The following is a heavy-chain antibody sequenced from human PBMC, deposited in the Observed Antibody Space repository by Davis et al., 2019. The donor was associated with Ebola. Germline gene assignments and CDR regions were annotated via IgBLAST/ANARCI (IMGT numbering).Heavy chain of an antibody. D-gene: IGHD2-2*01. CDR3: ASTPIPAAIMGFDY. CDR2: IKQDGSEK. Sequence: GESLKISCAASGFTFSSYWMSWVRQAPGKGLEWVANIKQDGSEKYYVDSVNGRFTISRDNAKNSLYLRMNSLRAEDTAVYYCASTPIPAAIMGFDYWGQGTLVTVSS. CDR1: GFTFSSYW. J-gene: IGHJ4*02. V-gene: IGHV3-7*01.